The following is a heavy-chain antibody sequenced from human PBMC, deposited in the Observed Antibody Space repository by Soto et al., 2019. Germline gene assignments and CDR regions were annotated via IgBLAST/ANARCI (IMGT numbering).Heavy chain of an antibody. CDR3: ATPGETNYGDYVPLSYYYYYYMDV. V-gene: IGHV3-23*01. D-gene: IGHD4-17*01. Sequence: GGSLRLSCAASGFTFSSYAMSWVRQAPGKGLEWVSAISGSGGSTYYADSVKGRFTISRDNSKNTLYLQMNSLRAEDTAVYYCATPGETNYGDYVPLSYYYYYYMDVWGKGTTVTVSS. J-gene: IGHJ6*03. CDR2: ISGSGGST. CDR1: GFTFSSYA.